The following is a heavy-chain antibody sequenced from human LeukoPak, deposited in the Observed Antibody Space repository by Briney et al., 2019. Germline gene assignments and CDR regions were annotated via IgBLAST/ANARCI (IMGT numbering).Heavy chain of an antibody. V-gene: IGHV3-23*01. J-gene: IGHJ4*02. CDR2: VSSNGAKT. CDR3: AKEHLQTYYYDSSGYYFDY. Sequence: GGSLRLSCAASRFTFSSYAITWVRQAPGKGLEWVSAVSSNGAKTYYADSVKGRFTISRDNSKNTLYLQMNSLRAEDTAVYYCAKEHLQTYYYDSSGYYFDYWGQGTLVTVSS. CDR1: RFTFSSYA. D-gene: IGHD3-22*01.